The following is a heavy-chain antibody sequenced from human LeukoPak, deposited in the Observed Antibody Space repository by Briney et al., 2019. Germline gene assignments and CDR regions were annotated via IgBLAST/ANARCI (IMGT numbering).Heavy chain of an antibody. Sequence: GALLNISCKCAGSSITSYWICWVRQLPGGGLEWLGIINPGDSDTRYSPSFQGQVTISADKSISTAYLQWSSLKASDTAMYYCARLGQPDYFDYWGQGTLVTVSS. J-gene: IGHJ4*02. CDR2: INPGDSDT. CDR3: ARLGQPDYFDY. V-gene: IGHV5-51*01. CDR1: GSSITSYW. D-gene: IGHD2-2*01.